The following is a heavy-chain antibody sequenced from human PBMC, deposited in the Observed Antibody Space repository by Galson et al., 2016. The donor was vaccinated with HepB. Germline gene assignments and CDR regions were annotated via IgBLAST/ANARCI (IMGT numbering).Heavy chain of an antibody. V-gene: IGHV3-53*01. J-gene: IGHJ4*02. CDR2: MYSGGGT. D-gene: IGHD6-19*01. CDR3: ARGGGYGEEVDLDS. CDR1: GFTVSNNY. Sequence: SLRLSCAVSGFTVSNNYMSWVRQAPGKGLEWVSVMYSGGGTYYADSVRGRFTISRDNSKNTVYLQMNSLRAEDTAVYYCARGGGYGEEVDLDSWGQGTLVTVSS.